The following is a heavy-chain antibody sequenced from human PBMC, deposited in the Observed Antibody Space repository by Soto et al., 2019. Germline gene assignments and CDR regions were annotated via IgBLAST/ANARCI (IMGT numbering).Heavy chain of an antibody. D-gene: IGHD5-12*01. J-gene: IGHJ4*02. CDR2: IYYSGST. Sequence: PSETLSLTCTVSGGSISSYYWSWIRQPPGKGLEWIGYIYYSGSTNYNPSLKSRVTISVDTSKNQFSLKLSSVTAANTAVYYCARGTGWLQLNYFDYWGQGTLVTVPS. CDR1: GGSISSYY. CDR3: ARGTGWLQLNYFDY. V-gene: IGHV4-59*01.